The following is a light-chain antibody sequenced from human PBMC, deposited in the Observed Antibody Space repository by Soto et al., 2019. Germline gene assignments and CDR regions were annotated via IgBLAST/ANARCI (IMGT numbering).Light chain of an antibody. J-gene: IGLJ2*01. CDR2: EVN. CDR1: STDVGEYNY. CDR3: SSFVGAPVI. Sequence: QSVLTQPPSASGSPGQSVTIPCAGTSTDVGEYNYVSWYQQHPGKVPKLIIFEVNKRPSGVPDRFSGSKSVDTASLTVSGLQAEDEADYYCSSFVGAPVIFGGGTKLTVL. V-gene: IGLV2-8*01.